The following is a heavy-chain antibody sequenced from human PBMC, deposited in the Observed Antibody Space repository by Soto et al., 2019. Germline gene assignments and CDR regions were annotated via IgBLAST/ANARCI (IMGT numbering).Heavy chain of an antibody. CDR1: GFTFNTYW. CDR3: ATVATHSYNWFDP. CDR2: INSDGTRT. V-gene: IGHV3-74*01. Sequence: GGSLRLSCAASGFTFNTYWMHWVRQAPGKGLVWVSRINSDGTRTNYADSVKGRFTISRDNAKNTVYLQMNSLRAEDTAVYYCATVATHSYNWFDPWGQGTPVTVSS. D-gene: IGHD5-12*01. J-gene: IGHJ5*02.